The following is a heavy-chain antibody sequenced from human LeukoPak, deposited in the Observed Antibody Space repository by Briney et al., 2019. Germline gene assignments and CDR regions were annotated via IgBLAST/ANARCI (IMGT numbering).Heavy chain of an antibody. CDR2: IYSGGST. CDR1: GFPVSSNY. J-gene: IGHJ4*02. V-gene: IGHV3-66*02. D-gene: IGHD5-18*01. CDR3: ARGGYSYGLTFDF. Sequence: GALRLSCAASGFPVSSNYMSWVRQAPGKGLEWVSVIYSGGSTDYADSVKGRFTISRDNSKNTVYLQMNSLRAEDTAVYFCARGGYSYGLTFDFWGQGTLVTVPS.